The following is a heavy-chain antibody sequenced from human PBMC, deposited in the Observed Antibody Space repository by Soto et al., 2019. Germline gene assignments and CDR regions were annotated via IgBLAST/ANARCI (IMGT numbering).Heavy chain of an antibody. Sequence: ASVKVSCKASGGTFSSYAISWVRQAPGQRLEWMGGIIPIFGTANYAQKFQGRVTITADESTSTAYMELSSLRSEDTSVYYCAREAVAGQQSWFEPWGQGTLVTVSS. J-gene: IGHJ5*02. CDR3: AREAVAGQQSWFEP. V-gene: IGHV1-69*13. CDR1: GGTFSSYA. CDR2: IIPIFGTA. D-gene: IGHD6-19*01.